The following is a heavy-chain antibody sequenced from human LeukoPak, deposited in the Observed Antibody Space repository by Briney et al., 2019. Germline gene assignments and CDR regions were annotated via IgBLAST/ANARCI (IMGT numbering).Heavy chain of an antibody. CDR3: ARGDTAMVG. V-gene: IGHV4-59*02. Sequence: PSETLSLTCTISGGSVSSYYWSWIRQPPGKGLEWIGYIYYSGSTDYNPSLKSRVTISVDTSKSQFSLKLSSVTAADTAVYYCARGDTAMVGWGQGTLVTVSS. J-gene: IGHJ4*02. CDR2: IYYSGST. CDR1: GGSVSSYY. D-gene: IGHD5-18*01.